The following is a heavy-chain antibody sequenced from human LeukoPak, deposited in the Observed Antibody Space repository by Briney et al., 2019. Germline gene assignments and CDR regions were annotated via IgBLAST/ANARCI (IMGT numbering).Heavy chain of an antibody. Sequence: ETLSLTCTVSGGSVSSANYYWSWIRQPPGKGLEWVGHIKTDGSETYYLDSLKGRISISRDNTNNALYLQMNSLRVEDTAIYYCVKNDGWFHLAQWGQGTLVTVSS. J-gene: IGHJ4*02. CDR1: GGSVSSANYY. CDR2: IKTDGSET. V-gene: IGHV3-7*03. CDR3: VKNDGWFHLAQ. D-gene: IGHD6-19*01.